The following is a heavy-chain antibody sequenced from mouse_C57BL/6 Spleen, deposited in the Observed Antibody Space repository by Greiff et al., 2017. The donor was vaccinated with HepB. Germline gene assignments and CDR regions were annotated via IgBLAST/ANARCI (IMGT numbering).Heavy chain of an antibody. D-gene: IGHD1-1*01. CDR1: GYTFTDYN. V-gene: IGHV1-22*01. Sequence: EVKLMESGPELVKPGASVKMSCKASGYTFTDYNMHWVKQSHGKSLEWIGYINPNNGGTSYNQKFKGKATLTVNKSSSTAYMELRSLTSEDSAVYYCARWSTVVAGYFDYWGQGTTLTVSS. J-gene: IGHJ2*01. CDR3: ARWSTVVAGYFDY. CDR2: INPNNGGT.